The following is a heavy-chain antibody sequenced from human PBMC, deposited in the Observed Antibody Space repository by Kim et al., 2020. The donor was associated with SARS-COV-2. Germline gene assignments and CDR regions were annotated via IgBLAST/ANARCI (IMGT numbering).Heavy chain of an antibody. D-gene: IGHD6-19*01. Sequence: PTLRSRVTMSVDTSKNQCSLKLSSVTAADTAVHYCARKGASSGWPYGMDVWGQGTTVTVSS. J-gene: IGHJ6*02. CDR3: ARKGASSGWPYGMDV. V-gene: IGHV4-4*07.